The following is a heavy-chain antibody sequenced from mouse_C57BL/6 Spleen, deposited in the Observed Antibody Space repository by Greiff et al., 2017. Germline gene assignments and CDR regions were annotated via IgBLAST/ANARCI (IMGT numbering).Heavy chain of an antibody. D-gene: IGHD1-1*01. J-gene: IGHJ1*03. CDR1: GFTFSDYG. Sequence: EVKLVESGGGLVKPGGSLKLSCAASGFTFSDYGMHWVRQAPEKGLEWVAYISSGSSTIYYADTVKGRFTISRDNDKNTLFLQMTSLRSEDTAMYYCARLTVVARGWYFDVWGTGTTVTVSS. V-gene: IGHV5-17*01. CDR3: ARLTVVARGWYFDV. CDR2: ISSGSSTI.